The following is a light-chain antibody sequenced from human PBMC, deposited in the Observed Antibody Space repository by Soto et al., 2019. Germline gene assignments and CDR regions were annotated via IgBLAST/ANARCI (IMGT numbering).Light chain of an antibody. V-gene: IGKV3-20*01. CDR1: QSVSSSY. CDR3: QQDGSSPLA. Sequence: IVLTQSPGTLSLSPGERATLSCRASQSVSSSYLAWYQQKPGQAPRLLIYGASSRATGIPDRFSGSGSGTDFTLTISRLEPEDFAVYYCQQDGSSPLAFGQGTNVDIK. J-gene: IGKJ1*01. CDR2: GAS.